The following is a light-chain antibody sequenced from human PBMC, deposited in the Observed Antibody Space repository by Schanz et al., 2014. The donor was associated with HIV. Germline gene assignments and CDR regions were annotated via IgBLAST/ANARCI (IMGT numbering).Light chain of an antibody. CDR2: KAT. J-gene: IGKJ1*01. V-gene: IGKV1-5*03. Sequence: DIPLSQSPSSLSASVGDRVTLTCRASQSISSYLNWYQQKPGKAPKLLIYKATTLESGVPSRFSGSGSGTDFTLTISSLQPDDVATYYCQHYNSYWTFGQGTKVEIK. CDR1: QSISSY. CDR3: QHYNSYWT.